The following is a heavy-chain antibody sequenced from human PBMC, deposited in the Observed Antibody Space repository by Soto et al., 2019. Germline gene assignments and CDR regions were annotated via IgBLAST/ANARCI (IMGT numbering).Heavy chain of an antibody. J-gene: IGHJ5*02. V-gene: IGHV4-59*01. D-gene: IGHD2-2*01. CDR3: ARNQKWFDP. CDR2: IYYSGST. CDR1: GGSISSYY. Sequence: SETLSLTCSVSGGSISSYYWSWIRQPPGKGLEWVGYIYYSGSTNYNPSLKSRVTISVDTSKNQFSLKLSSVTAADKAVYYCARNQKWFDPWGQGTLVTVSS.